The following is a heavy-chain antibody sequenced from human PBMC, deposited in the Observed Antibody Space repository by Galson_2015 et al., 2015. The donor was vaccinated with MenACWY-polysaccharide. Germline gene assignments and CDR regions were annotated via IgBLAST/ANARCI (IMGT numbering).Heavy chain of an antibody. Sequence: SLRLSCEASGFTFSSYWMSWVRQAPGKGQEWVANIKQDGSEKYYVDSVKGRFTISRDNVKNSLYLQMNSLRAEDTAVYYCARGPNWFDSWGQGTLVTVSS. J-gene: IGHJ5*01. CDR1: GFTFSSYW. CDR2: IKQDGSEK. V-gene: IGHV3-7*01. CDR3: ARGPNWFDS.